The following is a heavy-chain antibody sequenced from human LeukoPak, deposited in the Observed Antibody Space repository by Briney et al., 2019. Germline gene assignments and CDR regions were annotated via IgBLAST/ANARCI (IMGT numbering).Heavy chain of an antibody. Sequence: GGSLSLSCAASGFTFSSYSMNWVRQAPGKGLEWVSSISSSSSYIYYADSVKGRFTISRDNAKNSLYLQMNSLRAEDTAVYYCARDQSSYYYDSSGYYYSSNYFDYWGQGTLVTVSS. CDR1: GFTFSSYS. CDR2: ISSSSSYI. D-gene: IGHD3-22*01. V-gene: IGHV3-21*01. CDR3: ARDQSSYYYDSSGYYYSSNYFDY. J-gene: IGHJ4*02.